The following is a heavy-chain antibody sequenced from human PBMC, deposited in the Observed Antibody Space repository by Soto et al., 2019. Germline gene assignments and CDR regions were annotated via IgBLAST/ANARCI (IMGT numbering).Heavy chain of an antibody. Sequence: SETLSLTCTVSGGSISSSSYYWGWIRQPPGKGLEWIGFIHYSGSTYYNPSLKSRVAISVDTSKNDFSLRLSSVTAADTAVYYCTTGGDASKTSYWGQGTLVTVSS. D-gene: IGHD1-1*01. CDR1: GGSISSSSYY. J-gene: IGHJ4*02. V-gene: IGHV4-39*02. CDR3: TTGGDASKTSY. CDR2: IHYSGST.